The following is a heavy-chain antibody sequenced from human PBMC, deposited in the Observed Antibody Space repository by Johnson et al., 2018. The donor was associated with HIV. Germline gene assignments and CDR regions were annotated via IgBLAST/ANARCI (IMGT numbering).Heavy chain of an antibody. V-gene: IGHV3-48*04. CDR3: ATRDPTHRPGVFDI. J-gene: IGHJ3*02. D-gene: IGHD1-14*01. Sequence: VQLVESGGGLVQPGGSLRLSCVVYGFTFSDYAVNWVRQAPGTGLEWVSGISSSGSTIYYADSVKGRFTISRDNAKNSLYLQMNSLRAEDTAVYYCATRDPTHRPGVFDIWGQGTMVTISS. CDR1: GFTFSDYA. CDR2: ISSSGSTI.